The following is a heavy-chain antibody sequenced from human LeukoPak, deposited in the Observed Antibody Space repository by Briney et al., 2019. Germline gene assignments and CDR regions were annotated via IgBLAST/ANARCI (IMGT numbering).Heavy chain of an antibody. Sequence: ASVKVSCKASGYTFTGYYMHWVRQAPGQGLEWMGWINPNSGGTNYAQKFQGWVTMTRDTSISTAYMELSRLRSDDTAVYYCARGGDVLRFLEWNRMEDYYHYGMDVWGQGTTVTVSS. V-gene: IGHV1-2*04. CDR1: GYTFTGYY. CDR3: ARGGDVLRFLEWNRMEDYYHYGMDV. CDR2: INPNSGGT. J-gene: IGHJ6*02. D-gene: IGHD3-3*01.